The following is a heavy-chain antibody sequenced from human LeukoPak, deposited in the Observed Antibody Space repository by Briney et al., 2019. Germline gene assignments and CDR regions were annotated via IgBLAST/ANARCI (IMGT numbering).Heavy chain of an antibody. CDR1: GFTFSDHY. CDR2: TRKRANSYTT. D-gene: IGHD5-18*01. Sequence: TGGSLRLSCAASGFTFSDHYVDWVRQAPGKGLEWVGRTRKRANSYTTEYAASVRGRFTISRDDSKNSLYLQMNSLKAEDTAVYYCARVGGDTGRSFDYWGQGTLVTVSS. J-gene: IGHJ4*02. CDR3: ARVGGDTGRSFDY. V-gene: IGHV3-72*01.